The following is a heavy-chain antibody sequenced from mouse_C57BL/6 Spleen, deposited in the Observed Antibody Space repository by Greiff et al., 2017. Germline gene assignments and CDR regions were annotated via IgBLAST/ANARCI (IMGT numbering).Heavy chain of an antibody. CDR1: GYTFTDYE. D-gene: IGHD1-1*01. CDR3: TRGYYYGSSPYFDY. CDR2: IDPETGGT. Sequence: QVQLQQSGAELVRPGASVTLSCKASGYTFTDYEMHWVKQTPVHGLEWIGAIDPETGGTAYNQKFKGKAILTADKSSSTAYMELRSLTSEDSAVYYCTRGYYYGSSPYFDYWGQGTTLTVSS. J-gene: IGHJ2*01. V-gene: IGHV1-15*01.